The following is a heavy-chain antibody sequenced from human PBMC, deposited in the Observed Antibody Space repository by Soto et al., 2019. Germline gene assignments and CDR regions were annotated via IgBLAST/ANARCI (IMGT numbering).Heavy chain of an antibody. V-gene: IGHV3-30*18. D-gene: IGHD2-15*01. CDR1: GFTFSSYG. J-gene: IGHJ6*02. CDR3: AKTLGYCSSSSCSREFYYYYGMDV. CDR2: IAYDGGNK. Sequence: SLRLSCAASGFTFSSYGIHWVRQAPGKGLEWVAVIAYDGGNKYYADSVKGRFTISRDNPKNTLYLQMNSLRADDTAVYYCAKTLGYCSSSSCSREFYYYYGMDVWGQGTTVTVSS.